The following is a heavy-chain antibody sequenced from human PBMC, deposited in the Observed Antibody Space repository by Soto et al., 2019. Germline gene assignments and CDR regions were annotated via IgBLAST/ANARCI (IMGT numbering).Heavy chain of an antibody. CDR1: GGSISSGGYY. CDR2: IYYSGST. D-gene: IGHD6-19*01. V-gene: IGHV4-31*03. Sequence: SETLSLTCTVSGGSISSGGYYWSWIRQHPGKGLEWIGYIYYSGSTYYNPSLKSRVTISVDTSKNQFSLKLSSVTAADTAVYYCARSSAVARRNWFDPWGQGTLVTVST. J-gene: IGHJ5*02. CDR3: ARSSAVARRNWFDP.